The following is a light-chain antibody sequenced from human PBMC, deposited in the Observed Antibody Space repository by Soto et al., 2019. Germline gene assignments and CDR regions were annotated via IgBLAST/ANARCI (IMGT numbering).Light chain of an antibody. J-gene: IGKJ4*01. CDR2: GAS. CDR3: QQYNEWPLT. V-gene: IGKV3-15*01. Sequence: EIVLTQSPGTLSLSPGERATLSCRASQSVRSSYLAWYQQKPGQAPRLLIYGASTRATGIPARFSGSGSGTEFTLTISSLQSADFAVYYCQQYNEWPLTFGGGTKVDI. CDR1: QSVRSSY.